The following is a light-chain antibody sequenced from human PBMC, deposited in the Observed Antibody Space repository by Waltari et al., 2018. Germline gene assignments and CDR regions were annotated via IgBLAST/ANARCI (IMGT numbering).Light chain of an antibody. J-gene: IGKJ4*01. CDR1: QNIHDN. CDR3: QQYNKWPPLT. V-gene: IGKV3-15*01. CDR2: GAS. Sequence: EVLMTQSPATLSVSPGERVTLSCRASQNIHDNLAWYQQKPGQAPRLLIYGASTRATAIPARFRGSGSGAEFPLTISSLQSEDFAIYYCQQYNKWPPLTFGGGTKVEIK.